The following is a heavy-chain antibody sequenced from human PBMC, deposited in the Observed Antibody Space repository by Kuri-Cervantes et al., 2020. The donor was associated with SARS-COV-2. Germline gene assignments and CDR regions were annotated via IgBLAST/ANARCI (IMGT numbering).Heavy chain of an antibody. D-gene: IGHD6-19*01. CDR1: GYTFTSYG. Sequence: ALVKVSCKASGYTFTSYGISWVRQAPGQGLEWMGWISAYNGNTNYAQKLQGRVTMTTDTTTSTAYMELRSLRSDDTAVYYYALSRRLVGNYFDYWGQGTLVTVSS. J-gene: IGHJ4*02. CDR3: ALSRRLVGNYFDY. CDR2: ISAYNGNT. V-gene: IGHV1-18*01.